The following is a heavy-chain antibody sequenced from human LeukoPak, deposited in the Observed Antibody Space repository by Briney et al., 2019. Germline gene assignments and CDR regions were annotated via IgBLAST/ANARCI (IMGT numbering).Heavy chain of an antibody. Sequence: PSETLSLTCTVSGGSISRSPYYWGWIRQPPGKGLEWIGSIYYSGSTYYNTSLKSRATLSVDTSKNQISLKLSSVTAADTAVYYCAKSPAVWGSYRYRYWNYWGQGTLVTASS. J-gene: IGHJ4*02. D-gene: IGHD3-16*02. CDR1: GGSISRSPYY. CDR2: IYYSGST. V-gene: IGHV4-39*01. CDR3: AKSPAVWGSYRYRYWNY.